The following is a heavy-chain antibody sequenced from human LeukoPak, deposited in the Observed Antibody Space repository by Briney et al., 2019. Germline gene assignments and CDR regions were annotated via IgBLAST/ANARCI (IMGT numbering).Heavy chain of an antibody. J-gene: IGHJ6*02. CDR3: ARPKESIFGVTLYGMDV. CDR2: ISAYNGNT. D-gene: IGHD3-3*01. V-gene: IGHV1-18*01. Sequence: ASVKVSCKASGYTFTSYGISWVRQAPGQGLEWMGWISAYNGNTNYAQKLQGGVTMTTDTSTSTAYMELRSLRSDDTAVYYCARPKESIFGVTLYGMDVWGQGTTVTVSS. CDR1: GYTFTSYG.